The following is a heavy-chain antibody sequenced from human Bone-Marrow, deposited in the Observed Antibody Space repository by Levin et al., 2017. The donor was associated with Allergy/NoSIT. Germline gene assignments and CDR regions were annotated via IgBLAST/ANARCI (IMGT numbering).Heavy chain of an antibody. CDR1: GGSFSGYY. CDR2: INHSGST. V-gene: IGHV4-34*01. Sequence: LETLSLTCAVYGGSFSGYYWSWIRQPPGKGLEWIGEINHSGSTNYNPSLKSRVTISVDTSKNQFSLKLSSVTAADTAVYYCARGPPGLDDYWGQGTLVTVSS. CDR3: ARGPPGLDDY. J-gene: IGHJ4*02. D-gene: IGHD3-9*01.